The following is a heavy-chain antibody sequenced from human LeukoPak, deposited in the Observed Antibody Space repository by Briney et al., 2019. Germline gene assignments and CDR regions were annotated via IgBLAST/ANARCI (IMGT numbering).Heavy chain of an antibody. CDR1: GFTFSSYA. D-gene: IGHD2-2*02. J-gene: IGHJ4*02. Sequence: GGSLRLSCVASGFTFSSYAMSWVRQAPGKGLEWVSAISGSGGSTYYADSVKGRFTISRDNSKNTLYLQMNSLRAEDTAVYYCAGYCSSTSCYINYWGQGTLVTVSS. CDR3: AGYCSSTSCYINY. CDR2: ISGSGGST. V-gene: IGHV3-23*01.